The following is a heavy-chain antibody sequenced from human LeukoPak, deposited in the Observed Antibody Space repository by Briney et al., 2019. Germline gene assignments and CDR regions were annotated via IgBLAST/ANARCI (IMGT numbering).Heavy chain of an antibody. V-gene: IGHV3-30*04. CDR1: GFTFSNFA. J-gene: IGHJ4*02. CDR2: ISYDGSNK. Sequence: PGGSLRLSCAASGFTFSNFAMSWVRQAPGKGLEWVAVISYDGSNKYYADSVKGRFTISRDNSKNTVSLQMNSLRAEDTAVYYCAGDGWHGLFTYWGQGTLVTVSS. D-gene: IGHD5-24*01. CDR3: AGDGWHGLFTY.